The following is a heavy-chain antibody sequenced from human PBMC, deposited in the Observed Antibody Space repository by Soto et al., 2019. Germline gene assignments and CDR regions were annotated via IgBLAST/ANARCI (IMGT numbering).Heavy chain of an antibody. CDR2: ISYDGSNK. Sequence: QVQLVESGGGVVQPGRSLRLSCAASGFTFSSYGMHWVRQAPGKGLEWVAVISYDGSNKYYADSVKGRFTISRDNSKSTLYLQMNRLRAEDTAVYYCAKGGYDFWSGYLGDDAFDIWGQGTMVTVSS. J-gene: IGHJ3*02. V-gene: IGHV3-30*18. D-gene: IGHD3-3*01. CDR1: GFTFSSYG. CDR3: AKGGYDFWSGYLGDDAFDI.